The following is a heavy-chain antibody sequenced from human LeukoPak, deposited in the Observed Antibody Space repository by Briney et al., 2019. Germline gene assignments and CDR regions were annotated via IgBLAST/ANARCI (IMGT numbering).Heavy chain of an antibody. CDR2: ISSGSSYI. V-gene: IGHV3-21*04. D-gene: IGHD1-1*01. J-gene: IGHJ1*01. Sequence: GGSLRLSCEASGFTFSNYNMNWVRQAPGKGLEWVSSISSGSSYIYYADSVKGRFTISRDNAKNSLYLQMTSLRAEDTAVYYCAKTEEHWGQGTLVTVSS. CDR1: GFTFSNYN. CDR3: AKTEEH.